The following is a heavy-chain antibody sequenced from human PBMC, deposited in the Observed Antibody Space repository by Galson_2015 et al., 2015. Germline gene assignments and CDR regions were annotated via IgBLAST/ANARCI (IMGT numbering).Heavy chain of an antibody. D-gene: IGHD5-12*01. CDR1: GYTFSDDY. CDR3: TKAVDQDFQN. CDR2: INVNGGDT. J-gene: IGHJ1*01. V-gene: IGHV1-46*01. Sequence: SGYTFSDDYMHWVRQAPGQGLEWMGIINVNGGDTNYTQRFQGRVTMTRDTSTNTVYMELNSLTSEDTAVYYCTKAVDQDFQNWGQGTLVTVSS.